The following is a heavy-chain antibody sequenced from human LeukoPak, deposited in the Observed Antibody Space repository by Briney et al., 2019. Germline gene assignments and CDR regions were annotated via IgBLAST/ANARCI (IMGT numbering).Heavy chain of an antibody. Sequence: SVKVSCKASGGTFSSYAISRVRQAPGQGLEWMGGIIPIFGTANYAQKFQGRVTITADESTSTAYMELSSLRSEDTAVYYCARGRDYDFWSGSPYYFDYWGQGTLVTVSS. CDR2: IIPIFGTA. CDR3: ARGRDYDFWSGSPYYFDY. J-gene: IGHJ4*02. D-gene: IGHD3-3*01. CDR1: GGTFSSYA. V-gene: IGHV1-69*13.